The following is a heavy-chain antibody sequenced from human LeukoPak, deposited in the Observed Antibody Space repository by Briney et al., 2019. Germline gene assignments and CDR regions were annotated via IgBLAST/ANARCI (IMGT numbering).Heavy chain of an antibody. CDR2: FDPEDGET. CDR1: GYTLTELS. CDR3: ATVGYSSSWYWREKNYMDV. D-gene: IGHD6-13*01. Sequence: GASVKVSCKVSGYTLTELSMHWVRQAPGKGLEWMGGFDPEDGETIYAQKFQGRVTMTEDTSTDTAYMELSSLRSEDTAVYYCATVGYSSSWYWREKNYMDVWGKGTTVTVSS. V-gene: IGHV1-24*01. J-gene: IGHJ6*03.